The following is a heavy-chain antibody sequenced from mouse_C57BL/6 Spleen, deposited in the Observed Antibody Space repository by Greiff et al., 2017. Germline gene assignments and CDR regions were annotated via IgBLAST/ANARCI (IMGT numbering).Heavy chain of an antibody. CDR2: IDPNSGGT. D-gene: IGHD1-3*01. J-gene: IGHJ2*01. V-gene: IGHV1-72*01. CDR1: GYTFTSYW. Sequence: QVQLQQPGAELVKPGASVKLSCKASGYTFTSYWMHWVKQRPGRGLEWIGRIDPNSGGTKYNEKFKSKATLTVDKPTSTVYMQLSRLTSEDSAVXYSEREKYIDDASYFDYWGQGTTLTVSS. CDR3: EREKYIDDASYFDY.